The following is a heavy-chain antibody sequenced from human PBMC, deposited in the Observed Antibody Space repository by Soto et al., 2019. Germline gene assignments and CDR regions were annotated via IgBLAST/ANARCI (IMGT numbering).Heavy chain of an antibody. CDR1: GFTFSSYG. Sequence: GGSLRLSCAASGFTFSSYGMHWVRQAPGKGLEWVAIISYDGSNKYYADSVKGRFTITRDNSKNTLYLQMNSLRAEDAAVYYCAKDLGPRGSYFDYWGQGTLVTVSS. J-gene: IGHJ4*02. D-gene: IGHD1-26*01. V-gene: IGHV3-30*18. CDR2: ISYDGSNK. CDR3: AKDLGPRGSYFDY.